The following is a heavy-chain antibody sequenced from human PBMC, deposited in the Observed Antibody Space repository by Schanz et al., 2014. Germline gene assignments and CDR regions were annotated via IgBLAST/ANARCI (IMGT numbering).Heavy chain of an antibody. V-gene: IGHV4-59*04. CDR2: IYYTGTT. J-gene: IGHJ3*02. Sequence: QVQLQESGPRLVKPSETLSLTCNVSGDSISSYYWSWLRQAPGKGLEWIGNIYYTGTTYYNPSLKSRVSISVDTSKNQVSLKLPSVTAADTAVFYCARRDNYLSAFDIWGQGTMVTVSS. CDR1: GDSISSYY. CDR3: ARRDNYLSAFDI. D-gene: IGHD4-4*01.